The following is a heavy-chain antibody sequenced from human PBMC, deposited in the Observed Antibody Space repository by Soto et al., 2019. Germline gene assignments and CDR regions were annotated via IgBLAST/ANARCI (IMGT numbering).Heavy chain of an antibody. CDR1: GGAFSSYA. J-gene: IGHJ6*02. D-gene: IGHD5-18*01. Sequence: SVKVSCKASGGAFSSYAISWVRQAPGQGLEWMGGIIPIFGTANYAQKFQGRVTITADESTSTAYMELSSLRSEDTAVYYCATRGYSYGPPNYYYYGMDVWGQGTTVTVSS. V-gene: IGHV1-69*13. CDR3: ATRGYSYGPPNYYYYGMDV. CDR2: IIPIFGTA.